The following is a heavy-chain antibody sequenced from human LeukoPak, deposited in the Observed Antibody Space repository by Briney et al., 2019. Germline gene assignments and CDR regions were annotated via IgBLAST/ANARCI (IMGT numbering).Heavy chain of an antibody. J-gene: IGHJ4*02. V-gene: IGHV3-30-3*01. CDR2: ITYDGSNK. CDR3: ARNIAAAGPYYFDS. Sequence: GGSLRLSCAASGFTFSSYAMHWVRQAPGKGLEWVAVITYDGSNKYYADSVKGRFTISRNNSKNTLYLQMNSLRAEDTAVYYCARNIAAAGPYYFDSWGQGTLVTVSS. D-gene: IGHD6-13*01. CDR1: GFTFSSYA.